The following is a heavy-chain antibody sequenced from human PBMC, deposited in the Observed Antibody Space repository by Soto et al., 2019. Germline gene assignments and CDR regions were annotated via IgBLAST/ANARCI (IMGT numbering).Heavy chain of an antibody. CDR2: ISYDGSNK. CDR3: AREGAPPSDAFDI. D-gene: IGHD3-16*01. J-gene: IGHJ3*02. V-gene: IGHV3-30-3*01. Sequence: GGSLRLSCAASGFTFSSYAMHWVRQAPGKGLEWVAVISYDGSNKYYADSVKGRFTISRDNSKNTLYLQMNSLRAEDTAVYYCAREGAPPSDAFDIWGQGTMVTVSS. CDR1: GFTFSSYA.